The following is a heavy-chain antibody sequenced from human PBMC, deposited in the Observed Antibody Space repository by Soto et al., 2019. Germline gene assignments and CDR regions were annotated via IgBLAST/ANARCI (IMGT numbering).Heavy chain of an antibody. V-gene: IGHV4-39*01. CDR2: IYYSGST. CDR3: AGYSSSSYYYYGMDV. J-gene: IGHJ6*02. CDR1: GGSISSSSYY. Sequence: PSETLSLTCTVSGGSISSSSYYWGWIRQPPGKGLEWIGSIYYSGSTHYNPSLKSRVTISVDTSKNQFSLKLSSVTAADTAVYYCAGYSSSSYYYYGMDVWGQGTTVTVSS. D-gene: IGHD6-6*01.